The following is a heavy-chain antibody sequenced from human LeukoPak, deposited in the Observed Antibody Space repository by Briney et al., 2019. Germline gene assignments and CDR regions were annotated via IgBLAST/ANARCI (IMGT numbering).Heavy chain of an antibody. CDR2: ISYDGSNK. D-gene: IGHD3-22*01. CDR1: GFTFSSYG. Sequence: GRSLRLSCVVSGFTFSSYGMHWVRQAPGKGLVWVAVISYDGSNKYYADSVKGRFTISRDNSKNTLYLQMNSLRAEDTAVYYCAKRGYYYDSSGYYSRTYFDYWGQGTLVIVSS. CDR3: AKRGYYYDSSGYYSRTYFDY. J-gene: IGHJ4*02. V-gene: IGHV3-30*18.